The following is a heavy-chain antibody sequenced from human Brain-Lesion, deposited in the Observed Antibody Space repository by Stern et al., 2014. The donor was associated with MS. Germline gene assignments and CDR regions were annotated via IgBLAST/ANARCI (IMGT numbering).Heavy chain of an antibody. D-gene: IGHD3-3*01. CDR2: INPNTGGT. CDR3: ARDQRGITIFGVVTDYYYLGMDV. V-gene: IGHV1-2*02. CDR1: GYIFTGYY. Sequence: VQLVESGAEVKKPGASVKVSCKTSGYIFTGYYIHWVRQAPGQGLEWMAWINPNTGGTKYAQKFQGRVTMSRDTSISTAYVALSSLTSDDTAVYYCARDQRGITIFGVVTDYYYLGMDVWGQGTTVTVSS. J-gene: IGHJ6*02.